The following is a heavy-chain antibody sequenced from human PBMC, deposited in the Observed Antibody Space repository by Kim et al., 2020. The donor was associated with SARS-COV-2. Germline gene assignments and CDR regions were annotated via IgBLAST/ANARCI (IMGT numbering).Heavy chain of an antibody. J-gene: IGHJ4*02. CDR1: GFTFSSYG. Sequence: GGSLRLSCAASGFTFSSYGMHWVRQAPGKGLEWVAVIWYDGSKKYYVDSVKGRFTISRDNSKNTLYLQMNSLRSEDTAVYYCAIGGSSSSWAHLYWGQGTLVTVSS. D-gene: IGHD2-2*01. CDR2: IWYDGSKK. V-gene: IGHV3-33*01. CDR3: AIGGSSSSWAHLY.